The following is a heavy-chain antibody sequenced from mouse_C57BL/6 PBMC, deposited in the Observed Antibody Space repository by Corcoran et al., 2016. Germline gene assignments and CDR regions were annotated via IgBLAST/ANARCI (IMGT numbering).Heavy chain of an antibody. CDR1: GYTFTTYG. CDR2: LNTYSGVP. CDR3: ARQDYGSSSFAY. D-gene: IGHD1-1*01. V-gene: IGHV9-3*01. J-gene: IGHJ3*01. Sequence: QIQLVQAGPELKKPGETVKIFCKTSGYTFTTYGMSWGKQAPGKGLKWMGWLNTYSGVPTYADDFKGRFAFSLETSASTAYLQINNLKNEDTATYFCARQDYGSSSFAYCGQGSLVTVSA.